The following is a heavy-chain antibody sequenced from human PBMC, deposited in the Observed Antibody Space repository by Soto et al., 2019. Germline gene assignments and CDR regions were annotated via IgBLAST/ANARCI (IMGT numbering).Heavy chain of an antibody. J-gene: IGHJ4*02. Sequence: SETLSLTCTVSGGSISSGDYYWSWIRQPPGKGLEWIGYIYYSGSTYYNPSLKNRVTISVDTSKNQFSLKLSYVTAADTAVYYCARAFDYGGNLDYWGQGTLVTVSS. D-gene: IGHD4-17*01. CDR1: GGSISSGDYY. V-gene: IGHV4-30-4*02. CDR2: IYYSGST. CDR3: ARAFDYGGNLDY.